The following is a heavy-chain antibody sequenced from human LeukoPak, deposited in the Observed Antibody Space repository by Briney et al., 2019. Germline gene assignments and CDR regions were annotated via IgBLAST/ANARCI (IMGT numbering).Heavy chain of an antibody. CDR3: ARAIDYGSGSYLLDY. CDR1: GYTFSGYY. D-gene: IGHD3-10*01. V-gene: IGHV1-2*02. J-gene: IGHJ4*02. Sequence: ASVKVSCKATGYTFSGYYMHWVRQAPGQGLEWMGGINPNSGGTNYPQKFQGRVTMTRDTSISTAYMELSRLRSDDTAEYYCARAIDYGSGSYLLDYWGQGTLVTVSS. CDR2: INPNSGGT.